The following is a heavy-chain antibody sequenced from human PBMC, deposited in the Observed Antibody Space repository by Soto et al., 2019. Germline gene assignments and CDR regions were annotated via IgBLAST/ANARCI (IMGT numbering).Heavy chain of an antibody. Sequence: ASVKVSCKVSGDTLSGLSMHWVGQAPGKGLECLGGFEPDNGETIYAQAFQGRVTMTEDTATDTAYLELSSLRSEDTAVYYCATSSHWYGYFHHWGQGTMVTVSS. D-gene: IGHD6-13*01. CDR2: FEPDNGET. J-gene: IGHJ1*01. CDR3: ATSSHWYGYFHH. V-gene: IGHV1-24*01. CDR1: GDTLSGLS.